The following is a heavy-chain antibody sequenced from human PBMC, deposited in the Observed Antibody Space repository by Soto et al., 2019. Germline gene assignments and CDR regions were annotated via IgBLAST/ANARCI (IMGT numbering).Heavy chain of an antibody. CDR2: IYHSGST. CDR1: GGSISSGGYS. CDR3: ASVPGP. Sequence: SETLSLTCAVSGGSISSGGYSWSWIRQPPGKGLEWIGYIYHSGSTYYNPSLKSRVTISVDRSKNQFSLKLSSVTAADTALYYCASVPGPWGQGTLVTVSS. V-gene: IGHV4-30-2*01. J-gene: IGHJ5*02.